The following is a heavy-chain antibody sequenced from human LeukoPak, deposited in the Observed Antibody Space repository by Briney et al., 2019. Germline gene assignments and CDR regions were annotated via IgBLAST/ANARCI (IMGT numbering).Heavy chain of an antibody. CDR3: ARGGTGSRFYYYYYGMDV. Sequence: GASVKVSCKASGYTFTSYDINWVRQATGQGLEWMGWMNPNSGNTGYAQKFQGRVTMTRNTSISTAYMELSSLRSEDTAVYYRARGGTGSRFYYYYYGMDVWGQGTTVTVSS. J-gene: IGHJ6*02. D-gene: IGHD1-1*01. CDR2: MNPNSGNT. CDR1: GYTFTSYD. V-gene: IGHV1-8*01.